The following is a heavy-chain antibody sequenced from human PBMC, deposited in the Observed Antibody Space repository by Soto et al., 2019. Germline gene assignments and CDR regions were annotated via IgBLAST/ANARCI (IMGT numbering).Heavy chain of an antibody. CDR1: GFTFSNAW. D-gene: IGHD3-9*01. Sequence: GSLRLSCAASGFTFSNAWMSWVRQAPGKGLEWVGRIKSKTDGGTTDYAAPVKGRFTISRDDSKNTLYLQMNSLKTEDTAVYYCTTDPTYYDILTGYLKYAFDIWGQGTMVTVSS. J-gene: IGHJ3*02. CDR2: IKSKTDGGTT. CDR3: TTDPTYYDILTGYLKYAFDI. V-gene: IGHV3-15*01.